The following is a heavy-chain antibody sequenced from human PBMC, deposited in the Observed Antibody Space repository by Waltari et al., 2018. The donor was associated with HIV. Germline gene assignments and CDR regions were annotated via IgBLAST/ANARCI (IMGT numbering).Heavy chain of an antibody. V-gene: IGHV3-49*05. J-gene: IGHJ6*02. CDR3: SRPSGPLHSYGMDV. Sequence: EVHLMVSGGGLLKPGRSLRISCRGAGFTFGDYGMSWFRQVPGKGLELVGFITSEAYGGTAEYAASVTGRFNISREDSKSTAYMQMNRLESEDTGVYFCSRPSGPLHSYGMDVWGQGTTVIVSS. CDR1: GFTFGDYG. CDR2: ITSEAYGGTA. D-gene: IGHD1-26*01.